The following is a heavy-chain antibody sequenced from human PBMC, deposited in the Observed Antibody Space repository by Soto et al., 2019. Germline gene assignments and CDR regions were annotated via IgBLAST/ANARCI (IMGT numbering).Heavy chain of an antibody. CDR2: IYYSGST. V-gene: IGHV4-59*08. Sequence: SETLSLTCTGSGGSISSYYWSWIRQPPGKGLEWIAYIYYSGSTNYNPSLKSRVTISVDTSKNQFSLKLSSVTAADTAVYYCACNSYGYTVNDYWGLGTLVTVSS. CDR1: GGSISSYY. J-gene: IGHJ4*02. D-gene: IGHD5-18*01. CDR3: ACNSYGYTVNDY.